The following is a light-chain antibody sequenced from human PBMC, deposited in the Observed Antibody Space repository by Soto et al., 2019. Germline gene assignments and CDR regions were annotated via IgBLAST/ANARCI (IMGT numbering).Light chain of an antibody. V-gene: IGLV2-14*01. Sequence: QSALTQPASVSGSPGQSITISCTGTSSDVGGYNYVSWYQQHPGKAPKLMIYEVSNRPSGVSNRFSGSKSGNTASLTISGLPAEDEADYYCNSYTSSSPLYVFGTGTNLTVL. CDR2: EVS. CDR1: SSDVGGYNY. CDR3: NSYTSSSPLYV. J-gene: IGLJ1*01.